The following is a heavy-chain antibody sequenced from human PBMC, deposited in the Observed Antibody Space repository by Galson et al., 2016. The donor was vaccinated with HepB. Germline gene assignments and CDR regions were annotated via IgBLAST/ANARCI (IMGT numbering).Heavy chain of an antibody. Sequence: SLRLSCAASGLTFSSYAMTWVRQAPGKGLEWVSTITDNGVHTYYADSVKGRFTISRDNSKNTLYLQMNSLRAEDTALYYCAAHAASGSYSDYFPHWGQGTLVTVSS. CDR2: ITDNGVHT. V-gene: IGHV3-23*01. J-gene: IGHJ4*02. D-gene: IGHD3-10*01. CDR3: AAHAASGSYSDYFPH. CDR1: GLTFSSYA.